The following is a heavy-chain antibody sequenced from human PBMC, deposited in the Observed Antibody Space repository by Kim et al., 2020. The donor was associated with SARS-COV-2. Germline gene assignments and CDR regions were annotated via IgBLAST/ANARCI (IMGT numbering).Heavy chain of an antibody. CDR1: GFSFSHYA. J-gene: IGHJ6*04. CDR2: ITNTGEDT. D-gene: IGHD3-3*01. CDR3: VEDGKAGDKHIRFSGVLIMASALLDV. Sequence: GGSLRLSCEASGFSFSHYAMSWVRQSPGKGLEWVSGITNTGEDTYYVDAVKGRFTISGDNSKNTLYLQMNDLSVDDTAVYYCVEDGKAGDKHIRFSGVLIMASALLDVWGEGTTVIVSS. V-gene: IGHV3-23*01.